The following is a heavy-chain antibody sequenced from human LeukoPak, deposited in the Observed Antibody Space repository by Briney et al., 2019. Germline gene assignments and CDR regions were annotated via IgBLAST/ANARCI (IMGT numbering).Heavy chain of an antibody. J-gene: IGHJ4*02. V-gene: IGHV4-4*09. Sequence: PSETLSLTCTVSGGSISSYYWSWIRQPPGKGLEWIGYIYTSGSTNYNPSLKSRVTISVDTSKNQFSLKLSSVTAADTAVYYCARSMSKAMIDYWGQGTLVTVSS. CDR2: IYTSGST. CDR1: GGSISSYY. D-gene: IGHD3-22*01. CDR3: ARSMSKAMIDY.